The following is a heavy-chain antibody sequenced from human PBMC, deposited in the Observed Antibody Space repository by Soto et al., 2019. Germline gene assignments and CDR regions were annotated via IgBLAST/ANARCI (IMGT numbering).Heavy chain of an antibody. D-gene: IGHD6-13*01. CDR3: TRPKRVADKYYFDY. J-gene: IGHJ4*02. V-gene: IGHV3-73*02. Sequence: EVQLVESGGGLVQPGGSLKLSCAASGFTFSGSAMHWVRQASGKGLEWVGRIRSKANSYATAYAASVKGRFTISRDDSKNTAYLQMNSLKTEDTAVYYCTRPKRVADKYYFDYWGQGTLVTVSS. CDR1: GFTFSGSA. CDR2: IRSKANSYAT.